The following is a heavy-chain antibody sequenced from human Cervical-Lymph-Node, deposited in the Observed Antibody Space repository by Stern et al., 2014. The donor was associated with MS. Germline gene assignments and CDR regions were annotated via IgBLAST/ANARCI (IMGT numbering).Heavy chain of an antibody. CDR1: GVSIGRGNNY. CDR3: AVGYSYGSYGLDV. CDR2: MFTGGST. Sequence: VQLVESGPGLVKPSQTLSLTCTVSGVSIGRGNNYWSWIRQPVGKGLEWIGRMFTGGSTNYTPPLKSRVTISVAPSKNQFPLRLSSVTAADTAVYYCAVGYSYGSYGLDVWGQGTTVTVSS. V-gene: IGHV4-61*02. D-gene: IGHD5-18*01. J-gene: IGHJ6*02.